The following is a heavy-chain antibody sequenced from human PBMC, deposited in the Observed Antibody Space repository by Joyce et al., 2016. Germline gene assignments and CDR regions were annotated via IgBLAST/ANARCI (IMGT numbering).Heavy chain of an antibody. J-gene: IGHJ6*02. D-gene: IGHD6-13*01. CDR3: ARGRGYTTSVRRRGMDV. CDR1: GGSFSGYY. V-gene: IGHV4-34*01. Sequence: QVQLQQWGAGLLKPSETLSLTCAVLGGSFSGYYWTFIRQPPGKGLEWIGEINGGGITNYQPSRKSRVTRLLDTSKNQFSLKLTSVTAADTAVYYCARGRGYTTSVRRRGMDVWGQGTTVTVSS. CDR2: INGGGIT.